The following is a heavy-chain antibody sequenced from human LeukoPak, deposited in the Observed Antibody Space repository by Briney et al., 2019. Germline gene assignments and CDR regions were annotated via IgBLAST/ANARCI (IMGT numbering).Heavy chain of an antibody. CDR1: GFTFSSYA. CDR3: AREARGYSYSYDY. D-gene: IGHD5-18*01. Sequence: SCKASGFTFSSYAMHWVRQAPGKGLEWVAVISYDGSNKYYADSVKGRFTISRDNSKNTMYLQMNSLRVDDTAVYYCAREARGYSYSYDYWGQGILVTVSS. V-gene: IGHV3-30*04. CDR2: ISYDGSNK. J-gene: IGHJ4*02.